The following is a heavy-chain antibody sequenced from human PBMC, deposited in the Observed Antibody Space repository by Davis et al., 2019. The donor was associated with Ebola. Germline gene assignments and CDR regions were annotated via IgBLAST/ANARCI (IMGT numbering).Heavy chain of an antibody. V-gene: IGHV1-2*02. CDR3: ARVGSSLDY. CDR2: INPNSGGT. Sequence: ASVPFSCKASGYTFTGYYMHWVRQAPGQGLEWMGWINPNSGGTNYAQKLQGRVTMTRDTSISTAYMELSRLRSDDTAVYYCARVGSSLDYWGQGTLVTVSS. CDR1: GYTFTGYY. J-gene: IGHJ4*02. D-gene: IGHD2-2*01.